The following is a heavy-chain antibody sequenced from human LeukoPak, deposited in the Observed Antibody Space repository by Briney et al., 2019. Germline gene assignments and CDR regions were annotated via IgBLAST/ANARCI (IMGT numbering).Heavy chain of an antibody. D-gene: IGHD5-24*01. V-gene: IGHV1-46*01. CDR1: GYTFTSYY. Sequence: SVKVSCKASGYTFTSYYMHWVRQAPGQGLEWMGIINPSGGSTSYAQKFQGRVTMTRDTSTSTVYMELSSLRSEDTAVYYCARVGGVVATIRATYFDYWGQGTLVTVSS. CDR3: ARVGGVVATIRATYFDY. J-gene: IGHJ4*02. CDR2: INPSGGST.